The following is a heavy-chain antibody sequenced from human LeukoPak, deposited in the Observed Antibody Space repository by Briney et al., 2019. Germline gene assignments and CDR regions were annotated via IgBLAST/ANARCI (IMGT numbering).Heavy chain of an antibody. CDR1: GGSISSGDYY. D-gene: IGHD5-18*01. V-gene: IGHV4-61*02. J-gene: IGHJ5*02. Sequence: PSETLSLTCTVSGGSISSGDYYWSWIRQPAGKGLEWIGRIYTSGSTNYNPSLKSRVTISVDTSKNQFSLKLSSVTAADTAVYYCARGPTAMVSLDNWFDPWGQGTLVTVSS. CDR3: ARGPTAMVSLDNWFDP. CDR2: IYTSGST.